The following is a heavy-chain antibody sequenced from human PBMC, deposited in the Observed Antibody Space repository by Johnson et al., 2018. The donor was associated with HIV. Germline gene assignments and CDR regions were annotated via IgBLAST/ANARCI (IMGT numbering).Heavy chain of an antibody. D-gene: IGHD6-25*01. J-gene: IGHJ3*02. CDR3: ARRIAAADDAFDI. V-gene: IGHV3-30-3*01. CDR1: GFTFSTYA. Sequence: VQLVESGGDLVKPGGSLRLSCAASGFTFSTYAVHWVRQAPGKGLEWVAVISYDGTNKYYAAPVNGRFTISRDNYKNTLYLQMNSLRAEDTAMYYCARRIAAADDAFDIWGQGTMVTVSS. CDR2: ISYDGTNK.